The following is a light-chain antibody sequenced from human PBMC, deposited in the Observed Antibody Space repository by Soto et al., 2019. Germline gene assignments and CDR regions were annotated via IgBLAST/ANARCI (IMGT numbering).Light chain of an antibody. CDR2: DVY. J-gene: IGLJ1*01. CDR1: SSDIGGYNY. Sequence: QSVLTQPASVSGSPGQSITISCIGSSSDIGGYNYVSWHQQHPGKAPKLMIYDVYDRPLGVSNRFSGSKSGNTASLTISGLQGEDEADYYCSSYTSSSPFVFGTGTKVTVL. V-gene: IGLV2-14*03. CDR3: SSYTSSSPFV.